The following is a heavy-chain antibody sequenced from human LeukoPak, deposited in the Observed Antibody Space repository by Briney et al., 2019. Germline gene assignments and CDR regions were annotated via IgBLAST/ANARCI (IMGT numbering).Heavy chain of an antibody. CDR2: INHSGST. Sequence: SETLSLTCAVYGGSFSGYYWSWIRQPPGKGLEWIGEINHSGSTNYNPSLKSRVTISVDTSKNQFSLKLSSVTAADTAVYYCARDRRDGYNYYYYMDVWGKGTTVTVSS. D-gene: IGHD5-24*01. J-gene: IGHJ6*03. V-gene: IGHV4-34*01. CDR3: ARDRRDGYNYYYYMDV. CDR1: GGSFSGYY.